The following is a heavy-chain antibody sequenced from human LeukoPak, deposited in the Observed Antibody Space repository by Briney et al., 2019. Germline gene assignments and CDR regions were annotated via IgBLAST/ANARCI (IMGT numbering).Heavy chain of an antibody. CDR3: ARGLVPAAFDF. CDR2: ITGSSDFM. CDR1: GFAFSDSS. Sequence: GGSLRLSCAVSGFAFSDSSMNWVRQVPGTGLEWVSSITGSSDFMSYGASVKGRFTVSRDNAKNSIYLHMNSLRVEDTAVYYCARGLVPAAFDFWGQGTLVTVSS. V-gene: IGHV3-21*01. D-gene: IGHD2-2*01. J-gene: IGHJ4*02.